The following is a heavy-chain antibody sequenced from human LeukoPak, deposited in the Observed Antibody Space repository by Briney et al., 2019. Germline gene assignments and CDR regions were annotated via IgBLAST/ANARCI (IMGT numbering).Heavy chain of an antibody. V-gene: IGHV4-39*01. CDR3: ARQARGDSSSFDY. CDR2: IYYSGST. CDR1: GGSLSSSSYY. Sequence: SETLSLTCTVSGGSLSSSSYYWGWLRQPPGKGLEWIGSIYYSGSTYYNPSLKSRVTISVDTSKNQFSLKLSSVTAADTAVYYCARQARGDSSSFDYWGQGTLVTVSS. D-gene: IGHD6-13*01. J-gene: IGHJ4*02.